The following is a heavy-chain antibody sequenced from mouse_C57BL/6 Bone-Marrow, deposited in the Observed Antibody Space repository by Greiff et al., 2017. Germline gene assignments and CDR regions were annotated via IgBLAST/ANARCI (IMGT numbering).Heavy chain of an antibody. J-gene: IGHJ4*01. CDR3: ARGYYYGSSHYAMDY. V-gene: IGHV1-50*01. CDR1: GYTFTSYW. CDR2: IDPSDSYT. D-gene: IGHD1-1*01. Sequence: QAQLQQPGAELVKPGASVKLSCKASGYTFTSYWMQWVKQRPGQGLEWIGEIDPSDSYTNYNQKFKGKATLTVDTSSSTAYMQLSSLTSEDSAVYYCARGYYYGSSHYAMDYWGQGTSVTVSS.